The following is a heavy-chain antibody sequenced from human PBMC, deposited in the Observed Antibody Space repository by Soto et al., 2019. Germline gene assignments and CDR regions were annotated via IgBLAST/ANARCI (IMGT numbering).Heavy chain of an antibody. J-gene: IGHJ5*01. CDR2: IYHSGTT. D-gene: IGHD3-22*01. CDR3: ARDLLVFDSSGFHC. Sequence: QVQLQESGPGLVKASQTLSLNCTVSGDPIGSGDFYWTWIRQTPGRGLEWIGNIYHSGTTSYNPSLGSRISISIDTSKNVFSLSLASVTVADTAVYFCARDLLVFDSSGFHCWGRGILVSVAS. V-gene: IGHV4-30-4*01. CDR1: GDPIGSGDFY.